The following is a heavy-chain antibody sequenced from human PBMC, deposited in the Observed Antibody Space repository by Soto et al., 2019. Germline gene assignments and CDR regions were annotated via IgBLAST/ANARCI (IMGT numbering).Heavy chain of an antibody. CDR3: ARYQRFAYYFDY. V-gene: IGHV4-59*08. Sequence: PSETLSLTCTVSGGSISSYYWSWIRQPPGKGLEWIGYIYYSGSTNYNPSLKSRVTISVDTSKNQFSLKLTSVTAADTAMYFCARYQRFAYYFDYWGQGTLVTVSS. CDR1: GGSISSYY. CDR2: IYYSGST. D-gene: IGHD3-16*01. J-gene: IGHJ4*02.